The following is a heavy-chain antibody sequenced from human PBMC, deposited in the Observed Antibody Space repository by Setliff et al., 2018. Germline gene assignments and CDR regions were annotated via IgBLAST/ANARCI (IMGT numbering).Heavy chain of an antibody. CDR3: ARKYQRGKAPVVDP. CDR1: GVSITNSDYY. D-gene: IGHD2-2*01. CDR2: SHYSGNN. J-gene: IGHJ5*02. V-gene: IGHV4-39*07. Sequence: SETLSLTCAVSGVSITNSDYYWGWIRQPPGKGLEWIGSSHYSGNNYYSPSLESRVTISVDTSKSQFSLNLRSVTAADTAVYYCARKYQRGKAPVVDPWGQGTLVTVSS.